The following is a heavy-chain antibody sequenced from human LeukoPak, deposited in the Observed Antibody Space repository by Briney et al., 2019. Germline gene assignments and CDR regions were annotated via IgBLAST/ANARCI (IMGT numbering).Heavy chain of an antibody. CDR1: GFTFSSYG. Sequence: GGSLRLSCAASGFTFSSYGMHWVRQAPGKGLEWVAFIRYDGSNKYYADSVKGRFTISRDNSKNTLYLQMNSLRAEDTAVYYCAKQYCSGGSCYSGDYFDYWGQGTLVTVSS. D-gene: IGHD2-15*01. CDR3: AKQYCSGGSCYSGDYFDY. V-gene: IGHV3-30*02. J-gene: IGHJ4*02. CDR2: IRYDGSNK.